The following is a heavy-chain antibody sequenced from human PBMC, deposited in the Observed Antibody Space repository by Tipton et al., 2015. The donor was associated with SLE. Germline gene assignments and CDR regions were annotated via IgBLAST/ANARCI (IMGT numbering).Heavy chain of an antibody. Sequence: TLSLTCAVYGGSFSGYYWSWIRQPPGKGPEWIGEINHSGSTNYNPSLKSRVTISVDTSKNQFSLKLSSVTAADTAVYYCARGKGIAAAENFDYWGQGTLVTVSS. CDR2: INHSGST. V-gene: IGHV4-34*01. CDR3: ARGKGIAAAENFDY. D-gene: IGHD6-13*01. J-gene: IGHJ4*02. CDR1: GGSFSGYY.